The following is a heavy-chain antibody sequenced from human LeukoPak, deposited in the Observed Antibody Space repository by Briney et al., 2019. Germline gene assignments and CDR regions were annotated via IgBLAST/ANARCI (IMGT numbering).Heavy chain of an antibody. V-gene: IGHV3-30-3*01. CDR1: GFTVSSNY. D-gene: IGHD6-19*01. CDR2: ISHDGDNK. CDR3: ATPYTSGWSLYFDN. J-gene: IGHJ4*02. Sequence: PGGSLRLSCAASGFTVSSNYMSWVRQAPDKGLEWVAVISHDGDNKYYADSVKGRFTISRDNSKNTLYLQMNGLRAEETAMYYCATPYTSGWSLYFDNWGQGTLVTVSS.